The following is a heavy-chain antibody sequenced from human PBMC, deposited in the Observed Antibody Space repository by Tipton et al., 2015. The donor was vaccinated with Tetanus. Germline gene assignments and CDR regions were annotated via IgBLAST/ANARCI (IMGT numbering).Heavy chain of an antibody. CDR2: IYYSGST. J-gene: IGHJ2*01. D-gene: IGHD4-23*01. Sequence: TLSLTCSVSGGSINSYFWSWIRQSPGQGLEWIGLIYYSGSTSYNPSLKSRVTISVDTSKNQLSLKLTSVTAADTAVYYCATMTPVDWYFDLWGRGTLVTVSS. CDR1: GGSINSYF. V-gene: IGHV4-59*01. CDR3: ATMTPVDWYFDL.